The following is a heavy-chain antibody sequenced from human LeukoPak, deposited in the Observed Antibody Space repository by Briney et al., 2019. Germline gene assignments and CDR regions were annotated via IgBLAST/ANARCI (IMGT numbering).Heavy chain of an antibody. CDR3: ARVQWLVGKSFDY. D-gene: IGHD6-19*01. Sequence: QPGGSLRLSCAASGFTFSSYWMSWVRQAPGKGLEWVANIKQDGSEKYYVDSVKGRFTISRDNAKNTLYLQMNSLRAEDTAVYYCARVQWLVGKSFDYWGQGTLVTVSS. J-gene: IGHJ4*02. V-gene: IGHV3-7*03. CDR1: GFTFSSYW. CDR2: IKQDGSEK.